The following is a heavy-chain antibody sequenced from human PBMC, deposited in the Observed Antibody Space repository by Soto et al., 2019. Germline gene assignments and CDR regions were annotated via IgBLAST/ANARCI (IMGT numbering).Heavy chain of an antibody. D-gene: IGHD1-20*01. J-gene: IGHJ4*02. Sequence: PSETLSLTCAVSGASISGSYYYWAWLRQSPGKGPEWIGSVFYTGFTSYNPSLESRVSVSVDTSKSQSSLKLSAVTAADTAVYYCATSKKGYNWNYFDHWGQGALVTVSS. CDR3: ATSKKGYNWNYFDH. CDR1: GASISGSYYY. V-gene: IGHV4-39*01. CDR2: VFYTGFT.